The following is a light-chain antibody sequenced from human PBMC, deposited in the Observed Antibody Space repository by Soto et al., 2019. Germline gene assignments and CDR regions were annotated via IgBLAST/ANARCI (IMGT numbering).Light chain of an antibody. J-gene: IGLJ1*01. CDR1: SSNIGGNS. CDR2: DDN. Sequence: QSVMTQPLSVSAAPGQKVTISCSGSSSNIGGNSVSWYQQLPGTAPKLLIYDDNKRPSGIPDRFSGSKSGTSATLGITGFQSGDEADYYCGSWDSSLSAYVFGTGTQLTV. CDR3: GSWDSSLSAYV. V-gene: IGLV1-51*01.